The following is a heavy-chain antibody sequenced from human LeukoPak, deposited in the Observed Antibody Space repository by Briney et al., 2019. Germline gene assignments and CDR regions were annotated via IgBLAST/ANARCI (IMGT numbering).Heavy chain of an antibody. J-gene: IGHJ5*02. V-gene: IGHV3-66*02. Sequence: GGSLRLSCAASGFTVSSNYMSWVRQAPGKGLEWVSVIYSGGSTYYADSVKGRFTISRDNSKNTLYLQMNSLRAEDTAVYYCARAPPYSSPSFWFDPWGQGTLVTVSS. CDR3: ARAPPYSSPSFWFDP. CDR1: GFTVSSNY. D-gene: IGHD6-6*01. CDR2: IYSGGST.